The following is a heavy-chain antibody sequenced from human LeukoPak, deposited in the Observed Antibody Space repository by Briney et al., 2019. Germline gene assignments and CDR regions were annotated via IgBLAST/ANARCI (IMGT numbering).Heavy chain of an antibody. CDR1: GYSINSGFY. V-gene: IGHV4-38-2*02. CDR3: ARERITMVRGVARPDY. CDR2: VYHSGST. D-gene: IGHD3-10*01. Sequence: SETLSLTCTVSGYSINSGFYWGWIRQPPGKGLEWIGSVYHSGSTHYKSSLKSRVTISVDTSKNQLSLKLTSVTAADTAVYYCARERITMVRGVARPDYWGQGTLVTVSS. J-gene: IGHJ4*02.